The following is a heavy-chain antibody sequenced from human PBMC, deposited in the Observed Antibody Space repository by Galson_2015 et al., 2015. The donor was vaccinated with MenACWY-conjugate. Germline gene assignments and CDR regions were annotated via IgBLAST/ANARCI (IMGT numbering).Heavy chain of an antibody. Sequence: ETLSLTCAVYGGSFSGYYWSWIRQPPGKGLEWIGEINHSGSTNYNPSLKSRVTISVDTSKNQFSLKLSSVTAADTAVYYCASGSDGFPRRRGVYYYYGMDVWGQGTTVTVSS. D-gene: IGHD2-2*03. CDR1: GGSFSGYY. CDR3: ASGSDGFPRRRGVYYYYGMDV. V-gene: IGHV4-34*01. J-gene: IGHJ6*02. CDR2: INHSGST.